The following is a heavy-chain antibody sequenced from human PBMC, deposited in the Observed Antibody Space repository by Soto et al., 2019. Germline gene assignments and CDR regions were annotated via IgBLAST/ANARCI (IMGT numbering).Heavy chain of an antibody. Sequence: QVQLVESGGGVVQPGRSLRLSCAASGFTFSSYGMHWVRQAPGKGLEWVAVIWYDGSNKYYADSVKGRFTISRNNSKNTLYLQMNSLRAEDTAVYYCASGIVGATPFDYWGQGTLVTVSS. D-gene: IGHD1-26*01. V-gene: IGHV3-33*01. CDR3: ASGIVGATPFDY. J-gene: IGHJ4*02. CDR1: GFTFSSYG. CDR2: IWYDGSNK.